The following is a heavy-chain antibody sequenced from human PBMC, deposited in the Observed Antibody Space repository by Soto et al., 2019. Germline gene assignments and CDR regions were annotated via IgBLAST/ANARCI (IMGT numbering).Heavy chain of an antibody. J-gene: IGHJ6*02. Sequence: GESLKISCEGSGFIFSRYKVGWVRQMPGKGLEWMGIINPGNSDTTYSPSFQGQVTISADNSINTAYLQWSSLRASDTAMYYCMRSYGDSYYFYYGMDVWGQGTTVTVSS. CDR2: INPGNSDT. D-gene: IGHD2-21*02. CDR1: GFIFSRYK. CDR3: MRSYGDSYYFYYGMDV. V-gene: IGHV5-51*01.